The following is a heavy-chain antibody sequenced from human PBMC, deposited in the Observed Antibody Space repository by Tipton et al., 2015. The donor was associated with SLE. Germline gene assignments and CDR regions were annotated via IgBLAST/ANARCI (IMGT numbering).Heavy chain of an antibody. Sequence: SLRLSCAASGFTFSTYAMSWVRQAPGKGLEWVSVIYSGGSTYYADSVKGRFTISRDNSKNTLYLQMNSLRAEDTAVYYCARRSSSGYFDYWGQGTLVTVSS. CDR3: ARRSSSGYFDY. J-gene: IGHJ4*02. D-gene: IGHD6-6*01. CDR2: IYSGGST. CDR1: GFTFSTYA. V-gene: IGHV3-23*03.